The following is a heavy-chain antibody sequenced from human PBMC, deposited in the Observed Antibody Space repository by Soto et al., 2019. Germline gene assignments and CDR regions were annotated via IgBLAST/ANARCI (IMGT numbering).Heavy chain of an antibody. CDR1: GYTFTSYG. J-gene: IGHJ6*02. CDR3: ARDNTYCSSTSCTTYGMDV. CDR2: ISAYNGNT. V-gene: IGHV1-18*01. D-gene: IGHD2-2*01. Sequence: ASVKVSCKASGYTFTSYGISWVRQAPGQGLEWMGWISAYNGNTNYAQKLQGRVTMTTDTSTRTAYMELRSLRSDDTAVYYCARDNTYCSSTSCTTYGMDVWGQGTTVTVSS.